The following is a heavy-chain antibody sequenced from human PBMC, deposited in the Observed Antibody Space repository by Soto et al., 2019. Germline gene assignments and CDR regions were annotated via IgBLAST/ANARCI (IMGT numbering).Heavy chain of an antibody. Sequence: PSETLSLTCTVSGGSISSSSYYWSWIRQPPGKGLEWIGYIYYSGSTNYNPSLKSRVTISVDTSKNQFPLKLSSVTAADTAVYYCARHGRYCSSTSCYSYYYMDVWGKGTTVTVSS. CDR3: ARHGRYCSSTSCYSYYYMDV. D-gene: IGHD2-2*02. J-gene: IGHJ6*03. CDR2: IYYSGST. V-gene: IGHV4-61*05. CDR1: GGSISSSSYY.